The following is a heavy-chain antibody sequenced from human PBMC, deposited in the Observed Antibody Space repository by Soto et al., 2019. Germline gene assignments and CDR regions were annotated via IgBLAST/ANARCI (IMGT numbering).Heavy chain of an antibody. CDR1: GGTFSSYA. D-gene: IGHD3-22*01. CDR3: ARVNDSSGYYHYYFDY. V-gene: IGHV1-69*12. CDR2: IIPIFGTA. Sequence: QVQLVQSGAEVKKPGSSVKVSCKASGGTFSSYAISWVRQAPGQGLEWMGGIIPIFGTANYAQKFQGRVTITAGESTSTAYMALSSLGSEATAVYYCARVNDSSGYYHYYFDYWGQGTLVTVSS. J-gene: IGHJ4*02.